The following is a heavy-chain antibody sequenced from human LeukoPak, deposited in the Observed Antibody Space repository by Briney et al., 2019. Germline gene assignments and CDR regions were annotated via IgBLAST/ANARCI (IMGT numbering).Heavy chain of an antibody. CDR2: ISYDGSNT. CDR3: AVVRGVMGY. J-gene: IGHJ4*02. Sequence: GRSRRLSCAASGFTFSPYAMHWVRQAPGKGLEWVAVISYDGSNTYYADSVKGRFTISRDDAKNSVFLQMNSLRAEDTAVYWCAVVRGVMGYWGQGTLVTVSS. D-gene: IGHD3-10*01. V-gene: IGHV3-30-3*01. CDR1: GFTFSPYA.